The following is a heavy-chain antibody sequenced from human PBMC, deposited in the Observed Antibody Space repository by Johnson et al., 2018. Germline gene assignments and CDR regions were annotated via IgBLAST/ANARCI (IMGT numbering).Heavy chain of an antibody. CDR3: ASLNPDN. Sequence: VQLQESGGGLVQPGGSLRLSCVASGFSFSTYWMHWVRQAPGKGLVWVSRINGDGSSTSYADSVKGRFTISRDNAKNTLYLKMNSLIAEDTAVYYCASLNPDNWGQGTLVTVSS. V-gene: IGHV3-74*01. CDR2: INGDGSST. CDR1: GFSFSTYW. J-gene: IGHJ4*02.